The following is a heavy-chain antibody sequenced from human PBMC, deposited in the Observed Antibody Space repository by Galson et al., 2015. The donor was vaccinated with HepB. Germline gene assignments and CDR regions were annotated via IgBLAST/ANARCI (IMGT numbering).Heavy chain of an antibody. CDR2: IIPIFGTA. V-gene: IGHV1-69*13. Sequence: SVKVSCKASGGTFSSYAISWVRQAPGQGLEWMGGIIPIFGTANYAQKFQGRVTITADESTSTAYMELSSLRSEDSAVYYCAHSPYYGSGTYPFDYWGQGTLVTVSS. D-gene: IGHD3-10*01. CDR1: GGTFSSYA. J-gene: IGHJ4*02. CDR3: AHSPYYGSGTYPFDY.